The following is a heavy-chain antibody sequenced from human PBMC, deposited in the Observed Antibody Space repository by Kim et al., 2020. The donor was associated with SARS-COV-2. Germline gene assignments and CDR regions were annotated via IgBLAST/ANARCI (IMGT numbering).Heavy chain of an antibody. Sequence: GGSLRLSCAASGFTFSSYEMNWVRQAPGKGLEWVSYISSSGSTIYYADSVKGRFTISRDNAKNSLYLQMNSLRSEDTAVYYCARVETWIQLWSGFDPWGQGTLFTVSS. CDR1: GFTFSSYE. V-gene: IGHV3-48*03. D-gene: IGHD5-18*01. CDR3: ARVETWIQLWSGFDP. CDR2: ISSSGSTI. J-gene: IGHJ5*02.